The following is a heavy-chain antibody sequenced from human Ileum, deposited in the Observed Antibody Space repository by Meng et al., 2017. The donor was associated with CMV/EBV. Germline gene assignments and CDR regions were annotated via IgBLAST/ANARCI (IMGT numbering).Heavy chain of an antibody. CDR3: ARNYGSGNWNFFHY. J-gene: IGHJ4*02. CDR2: IYTSGTT. V-gene: IGHV4-4*07. CDR1: GGSISNYY. Sequence: QGQLQASGPGLVKTSETLSLTCYVSGGSISNYYWSWIRQPAGKGLEWIAHIYTSGTTNYNPSLKSRVTMSVDTSRNQFSLKLTSVTAADTAVYYCARNYGSGNWNFFHYWGQGTLVTVSS. D-gene: IGHD3-10*01.